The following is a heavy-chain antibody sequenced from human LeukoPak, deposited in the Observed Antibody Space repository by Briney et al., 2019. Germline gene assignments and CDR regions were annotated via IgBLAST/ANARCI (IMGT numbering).Heavy chain of an antibody. D-gene: IGHD3-16*01. CDR2: IYSGDGT. J-gene: IGHJ4*02. Sequence: GGSLRLSCAASGFTVSSSYMSWVRQAPGKGLECVSVIYSGDGTYYADSVKGRFTISRDNSKNTLYLQMNSLRGEDTAVYYCARDRTFGRGFSGFDYWGQGTQVTVSP. V-gene: IGHV3-66*01. CDR3: ARDRTFGRGFSGFDY. CDR1: GFTVSSSY.